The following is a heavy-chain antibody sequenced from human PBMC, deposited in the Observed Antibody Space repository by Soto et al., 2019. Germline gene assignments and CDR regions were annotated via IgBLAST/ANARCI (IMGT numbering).Heavy chain of an antibody. J-gene: IGHJ4*02. CDR3: ARRNYGEEGYFFDF. Sequence: QVQLRESGPGLVRPSETLSLTCTVSGGSITGYYWSWIRQPPGKGLEWIGYIYDSGTTTYNAALKSRVTISAGTSKNQFPLNLRSVTAADTAVYYCARRNYGEEGYFFDFWGQGHLVTVSS. CDR2: IYDSGTT. CDR1: GGSITGYY. D-gene: IGHD4-17*01. V-gene: IGHV4-59*08.